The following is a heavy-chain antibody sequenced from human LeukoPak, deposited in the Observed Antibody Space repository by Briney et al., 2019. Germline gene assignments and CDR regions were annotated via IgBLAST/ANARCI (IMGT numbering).Heavy chain of an antibody. Sequence: SETLSLTCTVSGGSISSSSYYWGWIRQPPGKGLEWIGSIYYSGSTYYNPSLKSRVTISVDTSKNQFSLKLSSVTAADTAVYYCARHPNYGSGSYSYYYYGMDVWGQGTTVTVSS. J-gene: IGHJ6*02. CDR2: IYYSGST. V-gene: IGHV4-39*01. D-gene: IGHD3-10*01. CDR3: ARHPNYGSGSYSYYYYGMDV. CDR1: GGSISSSSYY.